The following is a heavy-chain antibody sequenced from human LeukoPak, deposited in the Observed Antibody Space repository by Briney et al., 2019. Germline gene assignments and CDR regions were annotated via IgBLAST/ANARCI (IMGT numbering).Heavy chain of an antibody. D-gene: IGHD1/OR15-1a*01. CDR3: ARDSNKYYYYYMDV. J-gene: IGHJ6*03. CDR2: ISYDGSNK. CDR1: GFTFSSYA. Sequence: GRSLRLSCAASGFTFSSYAMHWVRQAPGKGLEWAAVISYDGSNKYYADSVKGRFTISRDNSKNTLYLQMNSLRAEDTAVYYCARDSNKYYYYYMDVWGKGTTVTVSS. V-gene: IGHV3-30*01.